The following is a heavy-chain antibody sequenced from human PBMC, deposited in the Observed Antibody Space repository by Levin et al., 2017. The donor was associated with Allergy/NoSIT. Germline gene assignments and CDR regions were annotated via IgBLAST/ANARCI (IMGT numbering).Heavy chain of an antibody. J-gene: IGHJ3*02. V-gene: IGHV3-23*01. D-gene: IGHD2-15*01. CDR3: AKWACSGGSCYLNDAFDS. Sequence: GGSLRLSCAASGFTFSSYAMSWVRQAPGKGLEWVSAISGSGGSTYYADSVKGRFTISRDNSKNTLYLQMNSLRAEDTAVYYCAKWACSGGSCYLNDAFDSWGQGTMVTVSS. CDR2: ISGSGGST. CDR1: GFTFSSYA.